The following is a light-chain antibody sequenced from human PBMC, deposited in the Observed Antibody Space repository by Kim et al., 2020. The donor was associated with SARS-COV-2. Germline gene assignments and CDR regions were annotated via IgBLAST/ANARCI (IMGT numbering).Light chain of an antibody. CDR1: SGHSSNA. Sequence: SVKLTCTLSSGHSSNAIAWHQQQPEKGPRYLMKLNSDGSHSKGDGIPDRFSGSSSGAERYLTISSLQSEDEADYYCQTWGTGISVFGGGTKLTVL. J-gene: IGLJ3*02. CDR3: QTWGTGISV. CDR2: LNSDGSH. V-gene: IGLV4-69*01.